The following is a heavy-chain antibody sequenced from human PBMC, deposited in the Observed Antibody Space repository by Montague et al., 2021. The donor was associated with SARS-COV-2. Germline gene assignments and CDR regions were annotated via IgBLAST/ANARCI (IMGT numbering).Heavy chain of an antibody. J-gene: IGHJ4*02. Sequence: CAISGDSVSSNIATWNWIRQSPSRGLEWLGMTYYRSKWYNDYAESAKSRITIDPDTSKHQFSLHLNSVTPEDTAVYYCARIPVGSKYYFDFWGQGTLVTVSS. V-gene: IGHV6-1*01. CDR1: GDSVSSNIAT. D-gene: IGHD2-2*01. CDR2: TYYRSKWYN. CDR3: ARIPVGSKYYFDF.